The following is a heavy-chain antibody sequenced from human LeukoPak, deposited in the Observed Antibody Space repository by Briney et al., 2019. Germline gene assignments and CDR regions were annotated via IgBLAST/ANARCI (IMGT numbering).Heavy chain of an antibody. Sequence: APVKVSCKASGYTFTSYDINWVRQATGQGLEWMGGIIPIFGTANYAQKFQGRVTITADESTSTAYMELSSLRSEDTAVYYCAGTIVGASYLGYFDYWGQGTLVTVSS. CDR2: IIPIFGTA. D-gene: IGHD1-26*01. V-gene: IGHV1-69*13. CDR3: AGTIVGASYLGYFDY. J-gene: IGHJ4*02. CDR1: GYTFTSYD.